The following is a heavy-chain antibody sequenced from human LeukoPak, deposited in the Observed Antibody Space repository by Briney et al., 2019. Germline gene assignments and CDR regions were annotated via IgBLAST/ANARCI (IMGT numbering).Heavy chain of an antibody. J-gene: IGHJ4*02. D-gene: IGHD1-26*01. CDR1: GGSINSGGFS. Sequence: KPSQTLSPTRAVSGGSINSGGFSWSWIRQPPGKGLEWIGYIYHSGSTYYNPSLKSRVTISVDRSKNQFSLKLSSVTAADTAVYYCASRYSGSGYIDYWARQP. V-gene: IGHV4-30-2*01. CDR2: IYHSGST. CDR3: ASRYSGSGYIDY.